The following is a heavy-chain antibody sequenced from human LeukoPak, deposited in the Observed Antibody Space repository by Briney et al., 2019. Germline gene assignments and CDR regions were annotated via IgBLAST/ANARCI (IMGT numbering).Heavy chain of an antibody. Sequence: GGSLRLSCAASGFTFSSYGMHWVRQAPGKGLEWVAFIRYDGSNKYYADSVKGRFTISRDNSKNTLYLQMNSLRAEDTAVYYCARRHCSSTSCYTKNNWFDPWGQGTLVTVSS. V-gene: IGHV3-30*02. CDR3: ARRHCSSTSCYTKNNWFDP. CDR2: IRYDGSNK. J-gene: IGHJ5*02. CDR1: GFTFSSYG. D-gene: IGHD2-2*02.